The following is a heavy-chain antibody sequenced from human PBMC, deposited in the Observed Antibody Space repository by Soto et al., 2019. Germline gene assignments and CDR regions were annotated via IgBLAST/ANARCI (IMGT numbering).Heavy chain of an antibody. CDR3: ASRKPSGPFEI. V-gene: IGHV3-9*01. CDR1: GFKFDAYA. CDR2: ITWNSAIV. Sequence: PGGSLRLSCAASGFKFDAYAMHWVRQTPGKGLEWVSGITWNSAIVVYADSVKGRFTISRDNANNSLFLQMNSLRIEDTALYLCASRKPSGPFEIWGQGTMVTVSS. J-gene: IGHJ3*02.